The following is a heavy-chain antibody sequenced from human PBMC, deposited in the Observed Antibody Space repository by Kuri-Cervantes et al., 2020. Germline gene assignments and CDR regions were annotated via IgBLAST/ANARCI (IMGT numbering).Heavy chain of an antibody. V-gene: IGHV3-30*03. CDR1: GFTFSSYW. CDR2: ISYDGSNN. J-gene: IGHJ4*02. CDR3: ARNLYGDY. D-gene: IGHD2-8*01. Sequence: GESLKTSCAASGFTFSSYWMSWVRQAPGKGLEWVAVISYDGSNNYYADSVKGRFTISRDNSKNTLYLQMNSLRAEDTAVYYCARNLYGDYWGQGTLVTVSS.